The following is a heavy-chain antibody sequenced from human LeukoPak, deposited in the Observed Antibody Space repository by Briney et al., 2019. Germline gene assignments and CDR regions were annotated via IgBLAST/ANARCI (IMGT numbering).Heavy chain of an antibody. V-gene: IGHV1-2*02. D-gene: IGHD3-22*01. CDR1: GYTFTGYY. CDR2: INPNSGGT. J-gene: IGHJ4*02. Sequence: ASVKVSCKASGYTFTGYYMHWVRQAPGQGLEWMGWINPNSGGTNYAQKFQGRVTMTRDTSISTAYMELSRPRSDDTAVYYCARGEYYYDSSGHGIDYWGQGTLVTVSS. CDR3: ARGEYYYDSSGHGIDY.